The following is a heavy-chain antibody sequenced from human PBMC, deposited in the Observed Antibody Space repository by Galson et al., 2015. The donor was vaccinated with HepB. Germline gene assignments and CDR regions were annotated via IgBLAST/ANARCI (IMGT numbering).Heavy chain of an antibody. CDR1: GFIFSNAW. Sequence: SLRLSCAASGFIFSNAWMHWVRQAPGKGLLWVARMNAAGNIINYADSVKGRFIISRDNTNYMLYLQMNSLRADDTAVYYCAGGIRYFDWPEPGTGWFDPWGQGTLVTVSS. CDR3: AGGIRYFDWPEPGTGWFDP. J-gene: IGHJ5*02. CDR2: MNAAGNII. V-gene: IGHV3-74*01. D-gene: IGHD3-9*01.